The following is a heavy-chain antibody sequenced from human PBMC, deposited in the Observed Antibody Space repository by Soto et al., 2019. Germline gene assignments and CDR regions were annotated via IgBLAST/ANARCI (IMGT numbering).Heavy chain of an antibody. CDR1: GGSISSSNW. CDR3: ARDXACNDRYGSSCSFGMDV. Sequence: PSETLSLTCAVSGGSISSSNWWSWVRQPPGKGLEWIGEIYHSGSTNYNPSLKSRVTISVDKSKNQFSLKLSSVTAADTAVYYCARDXACNDRYGSSCSFGMDVWGQGTTVTVSS. D-gene: IGHD5-18*01. CDR2: IYHSGST. V-gene: IGHV4-4*02. J-gene: IGHJ6*02.